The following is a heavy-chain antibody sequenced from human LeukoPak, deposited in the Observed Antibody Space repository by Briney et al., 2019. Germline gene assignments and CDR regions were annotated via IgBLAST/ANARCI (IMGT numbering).Heavy chain of an antibody. CDR1: GYTFTSYG. V-gene: IGHV1-18*01. D-gene: IGHD6-19*01. Sequence: GASVKVSRKASGYTFTSYGISWVRQAPGQGLEWMGWISGYNGNTNYAQKFQGRVTMTTDKSTSTAYMELRSLRSDDTAVYYCARADIRAIASSGWYGFDYWGQGTLVTVSS. J-gene: IGHJ4*02. CDR2: ISGYNGNT. CDR3: ARADIRAIASSGWYGFDY.